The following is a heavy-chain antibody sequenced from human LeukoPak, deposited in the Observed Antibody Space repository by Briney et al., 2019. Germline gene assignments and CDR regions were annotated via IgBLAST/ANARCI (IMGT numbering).Heavy chain of an antibody. CDR2: ISGSGGST. D-gene: IGHD3-22*01. Sequence: SGGSLRLSCAASGFIFSSYAMSWVRQAPGKGLEWVSAISGSGGSTYYADSVKGRFTISRDNSKNTLYLQMNSLRAEDTAVYYCARRNTYYYDSRAPGAFDIWGQGTMVTVSS. J-gene: IGHJ3*02. V-gene: IGHV3-23*01. CDR1: GFIFSSYA. CDR3: ARRNTYYYDSRAPGAFDI.